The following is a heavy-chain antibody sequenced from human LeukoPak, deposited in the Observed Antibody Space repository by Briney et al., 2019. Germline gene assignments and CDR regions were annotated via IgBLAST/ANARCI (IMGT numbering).Heavy chain of an antibody. CDR3: ARVSESGDPYYFDY. J-gene: IGHJ4*02. V-gene: IGHV1-69*04. CDR2: IIPILGIA. D-gene: IGHD4-17*01. Sequence: GASVKVSCKASGGTFSSYAISWERQAPGQGLEWMGRIIPILGIANYAQKFQGRVTITADKSTSTAYMELSSLRSEDTAVYYCARVSESGDPYYFDYWGQGTLVTVTS. CDR1: GGTFSSYA.